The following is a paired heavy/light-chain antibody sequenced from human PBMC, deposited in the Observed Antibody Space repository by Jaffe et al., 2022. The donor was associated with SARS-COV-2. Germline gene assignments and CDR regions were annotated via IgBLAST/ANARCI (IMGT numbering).Heavy chain of an antibody. V-gene: IGHV3-23*01. D-gene: IGHD3-22*01. CDR2: IRDDAIYT. Sequence: EVQLLESGGGLVQPGGSLTLSCAASGFSFRNYAMTWVRQAPGRGLEWVSTIRDDAIYTHYADSVKGRFTISRDNSKNTLYLQVNSLRAEDTAVYFCAKHFREYANNYYSAFEIWGQGTMVIVSS. CDR1: GFSFRNYA. J-gene: IGHJ3*02. CDR3: AKHFREYANNYYSAFEI.
Light chain of an antibody. CDR2: DAS. Sequence: EIVLTQSPATLSLSPGERATLSCRASQSVSSYLAWYQHKPGQAPRLLIYDASNRATGIPVRFTGSGSGTDFTLTIGSLEPEDFAVYYCQQRSSWPLTFGGGTKVEIK. V-gene: IGKV3-11*01. CDR3: QQRSSWPLT. CDR1: QSVSSY. J-gene: IGKJ4*01.